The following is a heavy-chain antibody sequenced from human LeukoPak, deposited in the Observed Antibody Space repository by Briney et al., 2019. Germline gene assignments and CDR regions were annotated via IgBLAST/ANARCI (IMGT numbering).Heavy chain of an antibody. CDR3: ARTRVEAVAGSVGYYFDY. D-gene: IGHD6-19*01. J-gene: IGHJ4*02. V-gene: IGHV4-4*07. CDR2: IYTSGST. Sequence: PSETLSLTCTVSGGSISSYYWSWIRQPAGRGLEWVGRIYTSGSTNYNPSLKSRLTISVDTSKNQFSLKLTSVTAADTAVYYCARTRVEAVAGSVGYYFDYWGQGTLVTVSS. CDR1: GGSISSYY.